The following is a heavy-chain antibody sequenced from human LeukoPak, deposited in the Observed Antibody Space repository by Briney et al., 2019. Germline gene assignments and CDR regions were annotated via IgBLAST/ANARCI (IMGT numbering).Heavy chain of an antibody. CDR1: GFTFNRDW. J-gene: IGHJ4*02. V-gene: IGHV3-7*01. D-gene: IGHD6-19*01. CDR2: IKEDGSEK. CDR3: ATKEPSTSGWSY. Sequence: GGSLRLSCAASGFTFNRDWTAWVRQAPGKGLEWVANIKEDGSEKNYVDSVKGRFTISRDNAVNSVCLQMNDLRAEDTGVYYCATKEPSTSGWSYWGQGTLVTVSS.